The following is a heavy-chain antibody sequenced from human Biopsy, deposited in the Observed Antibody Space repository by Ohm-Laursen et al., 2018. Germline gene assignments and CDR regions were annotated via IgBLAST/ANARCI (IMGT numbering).Heavy chain of an antibody. CDR1: GDSVTKYY. Sequence: SETLSLTCTVSGDSVTKYYWSWIRQPPGKGLERIGHIYYSVMTNYNPSLQSRVSISVDTSGNQVSLTLSSVTAADTAVYYCARDSGILNYGNFKYYHYYGMDVWGQGTKVTVSS. D-gene: IGHD4-11*01. CDR2: IYYSVMT. V-gene: IGHV4-59*02. CDR3: ARDSGILNYGNFKYYHYYGMDV. J-gene: IGHJ6*02.